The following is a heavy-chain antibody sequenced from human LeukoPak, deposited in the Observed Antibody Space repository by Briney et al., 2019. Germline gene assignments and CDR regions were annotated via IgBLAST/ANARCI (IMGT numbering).Heavy chain of an antibody. CDR2: IYYSGSP. CDR1: GDSISSSNYY. Sequence: SETLSLTCTVSGDSISSSNYYWGWIRQPPGKGLEWIGSIYYSGSPYYNPSLKSRVTISVDTSKNQFSLKLSSVTAADTAVYYCARVYWYSDLWGRGTLVTVSS. V-gene: IGHV4-39*01. CDR3: ARVYWYSDL. J-gene: IGHJ2*01.